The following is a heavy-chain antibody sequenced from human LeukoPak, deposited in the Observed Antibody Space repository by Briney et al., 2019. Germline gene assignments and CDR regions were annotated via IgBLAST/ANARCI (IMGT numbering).Heavy chain of an antibody. CDR1: VFTFSSYA. J-gene: IGHJ4*02. CDR3: AKDRGYSNSWYTDY. V-gene: IGHV3-23*01. CDR2: ISGSGDNT. D-gene: IGHD6-13*01. Sequence: GGSLRLSCAASVFTFSSYAMSWVRQAPGKGLEWVSAISGSGDNTYYADSVKGRFTISRDNSKNTLYLQVNSLRAEDTAVYYCAKDRGYSNSWYTDYWGQGTLVTVSS.